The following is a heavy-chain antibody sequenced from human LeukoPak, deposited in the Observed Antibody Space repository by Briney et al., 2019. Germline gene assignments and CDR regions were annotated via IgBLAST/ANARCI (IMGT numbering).Heavy chain of an antibody. Sequence: SETLSLTCTVSGGSISSYYWSWIRQPPGKGLEWIGYIYYSGSTNYNPSLTSRVTISVDTSKNQFSLKLSSVTAADTAVYYCARRARPDNWFDPWGQGTLVTVSS. CDR2: IYYSGST. CDR1: GGSISSYY. D-gene: IGHD6-6*01. CDR3: ARRARPDNWFDP. V-gene: IGHV4-59*08. J-gene: IGHJ5*02.